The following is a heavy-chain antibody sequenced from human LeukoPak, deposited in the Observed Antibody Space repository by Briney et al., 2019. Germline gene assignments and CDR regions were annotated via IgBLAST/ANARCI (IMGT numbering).Heavy chain of an antibody. CDR3: AKERGYSGYDLEWGFDY. CDR1: GFTFSSYG. J-gene: IGHJ4*02. Sequence: GGSLRLSCAASGFTFSSYGMHWVRQAPGKGLEWVAFIRYDGSNKYYADSVKGRFTISRDNSKNTLYLQMNGLRAEDTAVYYCAKERGYSGYDLEWGFDYWGQGTLVTVSS. CDR2: IRYDGSNK. D-gene: IGHD5-12*01. V-gene: IGHV3-30*02.